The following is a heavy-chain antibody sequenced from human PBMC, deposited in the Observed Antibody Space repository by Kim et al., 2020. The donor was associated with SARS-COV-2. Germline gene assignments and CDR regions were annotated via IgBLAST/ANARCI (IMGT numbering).Heavy chain of an antibody. Sequence: TTEYAASVEGRFTISRDDSKIIAYLHMNNLKTEDTAMYYCARGRWGLPHWGQGTLVTVSS. J-gene: IGHJ4*02. CDR2: TT. V-gene: IGHV3-49*02. CDR3: ARGRWGLPH. D-gene: IGHD1-26*01.